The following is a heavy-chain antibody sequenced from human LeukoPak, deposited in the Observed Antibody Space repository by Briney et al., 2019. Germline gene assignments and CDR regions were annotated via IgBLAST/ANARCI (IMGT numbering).Heavy chain of an antibody. V-gene: IGHV5-51*01. J-gene: IGHJ4*02. CDR1: AYRFTTYW. CDR2: IYPGDSDT. Sequence: GEALKISCKGSAYRFTTYWIGWVRQMPGKGLEWMGIIYPGDSDTTYSPSFKGQDTISADKSISTAYLQWSSLKASDTAMYYCASKKEEWGGFDYWGQGTLVTVSS. CDR3: ASKKEEWGGFDY. D-gene: IGHD3-3*01.